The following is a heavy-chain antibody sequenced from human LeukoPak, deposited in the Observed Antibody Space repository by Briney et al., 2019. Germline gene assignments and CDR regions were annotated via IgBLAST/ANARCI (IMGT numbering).Heavy chain of an antibody. D-gene: IGHD3-10*01. J-gene: IGHJ6*02. CDR2: ISGDGATT. V-gene: IGHV3-23*01. CDR1: GFTFSTYS. Sequence: GGSLRLSCAASGFTFSTYSMNWVRQAPGKGLEWVSIISGDGATTDYADSVKGRFTISRDNSRNTLYLQMNSLRAEDTAVYYCARAEGGYYGSGSYPGDFYYGMDVWGQGTTVTVSS. CDR3: ARAEGGYYGSGSYPGDFYYGMDV.